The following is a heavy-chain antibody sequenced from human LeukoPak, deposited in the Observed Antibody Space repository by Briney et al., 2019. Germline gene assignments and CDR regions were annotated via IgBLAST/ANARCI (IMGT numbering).Heavy chain of an antibody. D-gene: IGHD6-13*01. Sequence: SDPTLVKPTQTLTLTCTFSGFSLSTSGVGVGWIRQPPGKALEWLALIYWDDDKRYSPSLKSRLTITKDTSKNQVVLTMTNMDPVDTATCYCAHRWVGSSWYWVYFDYWGQGTLVTVSS. CDR2: IYWDDDK. CDR3: AHRWVGSSWYWVYFDY. J-gene: IGHJ4*02. V-gene: IGHV2-5*02. CDR1: GFSLSTSGVG.